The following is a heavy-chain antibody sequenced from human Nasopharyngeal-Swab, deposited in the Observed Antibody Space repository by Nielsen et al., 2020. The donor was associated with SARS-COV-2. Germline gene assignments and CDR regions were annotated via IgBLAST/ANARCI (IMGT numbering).Heavy chain of an antibody. CDR2: IWYDGTNK. J-gene: IGHJ4*02. CDR3: HLSSGYDGYINY. V-gene: IGHV3-33*01. CDR1: GFSVTSHG. Sequence: LKISCKASGFSVTSHGMHWVRQAPGKGLEWVAVIWYDGTNKFYADSVKGRFTISRDNSKNTLYLQMNSLRAEDTAMYYCHLSSGYDGYINYWGQGTLVTVSS. D-gene: IGHD3-22*01.